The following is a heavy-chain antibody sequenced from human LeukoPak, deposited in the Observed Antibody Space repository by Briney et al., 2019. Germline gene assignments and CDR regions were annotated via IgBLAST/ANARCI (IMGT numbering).Heavy chain of an antibody. V-gene: IGHV3-33*05. CDR2: ISDVGSNK. D-gene: IGHD6-13*01. Sequence: PGRSLRLSCAASGFTFSSYGMHWVRQAPGKGLEWVAVISDVGSNKYYADSVKGRFTISRDNSKNTLYLQMNSLRAEDTAVYYCASGPEKGSGSSWYRRAPAFDYWGQGTLVTASS. J-gene: IGHJ4*02. CDR3: ASGPEKGSGSSWYRRAPAFDY. CDR1: GFTFSSYG.